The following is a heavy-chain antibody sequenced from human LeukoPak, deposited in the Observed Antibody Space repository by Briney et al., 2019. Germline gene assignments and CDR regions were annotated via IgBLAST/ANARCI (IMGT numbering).Heavy chain of an antibody. Sequence: GGSLRLSCAASGFTFSSYAMSWVRQAPGKGLEWVSAISGSGGSTYYADSAKGRFTISRDNSKNTLYLQMNSLRAEDTAVYYCAKDGRYCSSTSCSRSATVTFDYWGQGTLVTVSS. CDR3: AKDGRYCSSTSCSRSATVTFDY. V-gene: IGHV3-23*01. J-gene: IGHJ4*02. CDR2: ISGSGGST. CDR1: GFTFSSYA. D-gene: IGHD2-2*01.